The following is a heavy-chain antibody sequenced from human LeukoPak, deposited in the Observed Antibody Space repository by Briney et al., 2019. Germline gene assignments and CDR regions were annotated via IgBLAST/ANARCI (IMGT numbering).Heavy chain of an antibody. D-gene: IGHD6-19*01. Sequence: GGSLRLSCTASGFSFSNHYMRWIRQAPGKELEWVANINEDGSNKWHLGSVKGRFTVSRDNARSSLYLQMNSLRVEDTAVYYCTRVIVAVPGYFDYFDFWGQGVLVTVSS. J-gene: IGHJ4*02. CDR3: TRVIVAVPGYFDYFDF. CDR2: INEDGSNK. CDR1: GFSFSNHY. V-gene: IGHV3-7*01.